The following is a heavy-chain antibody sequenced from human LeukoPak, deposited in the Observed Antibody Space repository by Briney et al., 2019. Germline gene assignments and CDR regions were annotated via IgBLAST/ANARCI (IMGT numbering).Heavy chain of an antibody. V-gene: IGHV1-69*05. Sequence: ASVKVSCKASGGTFSSYAISWVRQAPGQGLEWMGRIIPIFGTANYAQKFQGRVTITTDESTSTAYMELSSLGSEDTAVYYCAKDKVALTGGRVDVWGKGTTVTVSS. CDR1: GGTFSSYA. CDR2: IIPIFGTA. J-gene: IGHJ6*04. CDR3: AKDKVALTGGRVDV. D-gene: IGHD7-27*01.